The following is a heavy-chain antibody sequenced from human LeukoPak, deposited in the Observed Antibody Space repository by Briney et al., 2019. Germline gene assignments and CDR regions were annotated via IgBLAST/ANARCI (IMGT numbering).Heavy chain of an antibody. J-gene: IGHJ5*02. CDR2: INSGGSST. CDR3: ARGVGYCSSTSCYWWFDP. V-gene: IGHV3-74*01. CDR1: GFTFSSYW. Sequence: PGGSLRLSCAASGFTFSSYWMHWVRQAPGKGLVWVSRINSGGSSTSYADSVKGRFTISRDNAKNTLYLQMNSLRAEDTAVYYCARGVGYCSSTSCYWWFDPWGQGTLVTVSS. D-gene: IGHD2-2*01.